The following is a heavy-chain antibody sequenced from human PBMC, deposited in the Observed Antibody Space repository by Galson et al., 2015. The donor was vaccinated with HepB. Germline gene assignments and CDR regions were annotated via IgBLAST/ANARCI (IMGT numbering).Heavy chain of an antibody. J-gene: IGHJ4*02. CDR1: GFTFSGYG. Sequence: SLRLSCAASGFTFSGYGMHWVRQAPGKGLEWVAIIWYDGSNKYYADSVKGRFTITRDNSKNTLFLQMNSLRAEDTAVYYYSKVADSYGWGRFDYWGQGTLVTVSS. CDR3: SKVADSYGWGRFDY. V-gene: IGHV3-33*06. D-gene: IGHD5-18*01. CDR2: IWYDGSNK.